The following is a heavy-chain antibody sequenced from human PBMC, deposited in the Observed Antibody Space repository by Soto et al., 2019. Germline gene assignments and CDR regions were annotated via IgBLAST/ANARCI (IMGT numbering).Heavy chain of an antibody. CDR3: ARSAGWNRNWFDP. CDR1: GGSISSYY. Sequence: SETLSLTCTVSGGSISSYYWSWIRQPPGKGLEWIGYIYYSGSTNYNPSLKSRVTISVDTSKNQFSLKLSSVTAADTAVYYCARSAGWNRNWFDPWGQGTLVTVSS. J-gene: IGHJ5*02. V-gene: IGHV4-59*01. CDR2: IYYSGST. D-gene: IGHD1-1*01.